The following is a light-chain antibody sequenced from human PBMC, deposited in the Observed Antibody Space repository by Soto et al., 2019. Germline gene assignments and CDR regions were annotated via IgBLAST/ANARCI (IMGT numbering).Light chain of an antibody. CDR2: DVS. Sequence: QSALTQPRSVSGSPGQSVTISCTGTSSDVGGYNYVSWYQQHPGKAPKLMIYDVSKRPSGVPDRFSGSKSGNTASLTISRLQAEDEADYYCCSYAGSYTVYVFGTGTKVTVL. CDR3: CSYAGSYTVYV. V-gene: IGLV2-11*01. J-gene: IGLJ1*01. CDR1: SSDVGGYNY.